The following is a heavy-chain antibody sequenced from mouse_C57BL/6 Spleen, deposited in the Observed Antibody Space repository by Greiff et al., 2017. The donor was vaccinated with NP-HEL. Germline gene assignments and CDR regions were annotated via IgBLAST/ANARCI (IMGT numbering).Heavy chain of an antibody. CDR2: IYPSDSET. V-gene: IGHV1-61*01. Sequence: QVQLQQPGAELVRPGSSVKLSCKASGYTFTSYWMDWVKQRPGQGLEWIGNIYPSDSETHYNQKFKDKATLTVDKSSSTAYMQLSSLTSEDSAVYYCARGGYGYEEAAYAMDYWGQGTSVTVSS. CDR1: GYTFTSYW. D-gene: IGHD2-2*01. J-gene: IGHJ4*01. CDR3: ARGGYGYEEAAYAMDY.